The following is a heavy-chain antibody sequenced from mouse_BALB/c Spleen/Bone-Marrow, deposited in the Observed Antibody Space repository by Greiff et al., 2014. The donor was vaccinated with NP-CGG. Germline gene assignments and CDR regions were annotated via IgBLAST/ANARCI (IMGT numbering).Heavy chain of an antibody. CDR2: IYPGDGST. Sequence: QVQLQQSGPELVKPGASVKMSCKASGYTFTSYYIHWVKQRPGQGLEWIGWIYPGDGSTKYNEKFKGKTTLTADKYSSTAYMLLSSLTSEDSAIYFCARGELPYYFDYWGQGTTLTVSS. CDR3: ARGELPYYFDY. V-gene: IGHV1S56*01. CDR1: GYTFTSYY. J-gene: IGHJ2*01.